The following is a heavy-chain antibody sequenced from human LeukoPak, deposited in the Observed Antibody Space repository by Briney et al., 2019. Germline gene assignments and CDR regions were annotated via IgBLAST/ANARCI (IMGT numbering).Heavy chain of an antibody. CDR1: GFTFSNYG. V-gene: IGHV3-33*01. Sequence: GGSLRLSCAASGFTFSNYGMHWVRQAPGKGLAWVAFIRYDGSNKSYADSVKGRFTISRDNSKNTQYLQMNSLRVEDTALYYCARHSYGYGYYYQYFMDVWGKGTTVTVSS. CDR2: IRYDGSNK. CDR3: ARHSYGYGYYYQYFMDV. J-gene: IGHJ6*03. D-gene: IGHD5-18*01.